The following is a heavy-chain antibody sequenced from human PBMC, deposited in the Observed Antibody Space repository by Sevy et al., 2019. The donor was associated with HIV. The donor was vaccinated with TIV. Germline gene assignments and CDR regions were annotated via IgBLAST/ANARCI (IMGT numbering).Heavy chain of an antibody. CDR2: ISGSGNST. CDR3: ARVSSANYKSHC. Sequence: GGSLRLSCTASGFTFSNYAMSWVRQGPGKGLEWVSTISGSGNSTYYVDSVKGRFTTTKDNTKNKLYLQVNSLSAEDTAVYYCARVSSANYKSHCWGQGTLVTVS. V-gene: IGHV3-23*01. J-gene: IGHJ4*02. CDR1: GFTFSNYA. D-gene: IGHD3-22*01.